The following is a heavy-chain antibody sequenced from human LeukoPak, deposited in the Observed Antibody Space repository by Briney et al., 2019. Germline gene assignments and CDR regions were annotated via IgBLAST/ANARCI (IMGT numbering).Heavy chain of an antibody. CDR1: GFTFNTFA. J-gene: IGHJ4*02. CDR2: ICLSGGST. CDR3: AKEMSAYYDFWSGQPFDY. D-gene: IGHD3-3*01. V-gene: IGHV3-23*01. Sequence: GGSLRLSCAASGFTFNTFAMNWVRQAPGKGLEWVATICLSGGSTYYADSVKGRFTISRDNSKNTLYLHMNSLRAEDTAVFYCAKEMSAYYDFWSGQPFDYWGQGTLVTVSS.